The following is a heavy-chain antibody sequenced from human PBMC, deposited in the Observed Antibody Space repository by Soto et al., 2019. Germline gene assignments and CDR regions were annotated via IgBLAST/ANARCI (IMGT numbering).Heavy chain of an antibody. CDR2: IYYSGST. Sequence: SETLSLTCTVSGGSISSYYWSWIRQPPGKGLEWIGYIYYSGSTNYNPSLKSRVTISVDTSKNQLSLKLSSVTAADTAVYYCAAIYYDSSGYYPFDYWGQGTLVTVSS. CDR3: AAIYYDSSGYYPFDY. J-gene: IGHJ4*02. D-gene: IGHD3-22*01. V-gene: IGHV4-59*01. CDR1: GGSISSYY.